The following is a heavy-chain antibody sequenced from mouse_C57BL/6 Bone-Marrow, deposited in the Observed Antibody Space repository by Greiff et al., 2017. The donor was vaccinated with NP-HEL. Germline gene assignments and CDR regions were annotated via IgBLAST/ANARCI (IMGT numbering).Heavy chain of an antibody. CDR3: ASYYGSSPDY. CDR2: IYPGDGDT. Sequence: QVQLKQSGPELVKPGASVKISCKASGYAFSSSWMNWVKQRPGKGLEWIGRIYPGDGDTNYNGKFKGKATLTADKSSSTAYMQLSSLTSEDSAVYFCASYYGSSPDYWGQGTTLTVSS. V-gene: IGHV1-82*01. CDR1: GYAFSSSW. J-gene: IGHJ2*01. D-gene: IGHD1-1*01.